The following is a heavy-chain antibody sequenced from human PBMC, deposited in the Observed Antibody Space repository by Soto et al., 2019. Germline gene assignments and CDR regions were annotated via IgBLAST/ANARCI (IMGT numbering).Heavy chain of an antibody. CDR3: ARGVVYRDVGLAYGMDV. CDR1: GESFSNHY. Sequence: LSLTCAVYGESFSNHYWTWIRQSPGKGLEWVGEINYSGSTRYNWSLGSRVTISVDTSKNQFSLMVTSVTAEDTAVYYCARGVVYRDVGLAYGMDVWGQGTTVTVSS. CDR2: INYSGST. D-gene: IGHD3-22*01. V-gene: IGHV4-34*01. J-gene: IGHJ6*02.